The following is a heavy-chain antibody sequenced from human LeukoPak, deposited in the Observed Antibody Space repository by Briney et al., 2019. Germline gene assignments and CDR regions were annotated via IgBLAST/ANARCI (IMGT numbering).Heavy chain of an antibody. J-gene: IGHJ4*02. V-gene: IGHV3-23*01. CDR1: GFTFSDYA. Sequence: GGSLRLSCVASGFTFSDYAMNWVRQAPGKGLEWVSTFKTNSGQVYYAESVRGRFTISRVNSKNTVYLEMSSLRAEDTALYFCARSVPGYTRFDYWGQGALVTVSS. CDR2: FKTNSGQV. D-gene: IGHD5-24*01. CDR3: ARSVPGYTRFDY.